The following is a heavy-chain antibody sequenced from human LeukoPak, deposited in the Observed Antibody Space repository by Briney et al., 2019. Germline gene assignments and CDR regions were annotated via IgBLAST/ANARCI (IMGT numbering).Heavy chain of an antibody. J-gene: IGHJ5*02. CDR2: SSVYDGNT. CDR1: VYTFTSVG. Sequence: ASVKGSCKASVYTFTSVGISWVRQAPGQGGEWMGLSSVYDGNTNYAQNFQRRISMTTDTSTRTAYMELRSLRSADTAMYYCARVRTWIDPWGQGTLVTVSS. V-gene: IGHV1-18*01. CDR3: ARVRTWIDP.